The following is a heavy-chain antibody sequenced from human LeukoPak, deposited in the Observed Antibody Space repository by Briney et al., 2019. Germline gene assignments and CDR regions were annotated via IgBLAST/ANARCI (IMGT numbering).Heavy chain of an antibody. CDR1: GFTFGTYA. D-gene: IGHD3-9*01. CDR2: ISGSGGST. Sequence: PGGSLRLSCAASGFTFGTYAMNWVRQAPGKGLDWVSGISGSGGSTYYADSVKGRFIISRDNSKNTLYLQMNSLRAEDTAVYYCANVRYFDWYYFDYWGQGALVTVSS. J-gene: IGHJ4*02. V-gene: IGHV3-23*01. CDR3: ANVRYFDWYYFDY.